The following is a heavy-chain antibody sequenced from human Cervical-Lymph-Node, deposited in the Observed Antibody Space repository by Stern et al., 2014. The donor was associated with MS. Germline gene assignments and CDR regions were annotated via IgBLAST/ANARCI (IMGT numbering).Heavy chain of an antibody. D-gene: IGHD1-26*01. J-gene: IGHJ3*01. V-gene: IGHV3-23*04. CDR3: AKNGGSYANDAFDV. CDR1: GFTFSSYG. CDR2: MSPRGGST. Sequence: EVQLEESGGGLVQPGGSLRLSCTVSGFTFSSYGMTWVRQAPGKGLAWGSSMSPRGGSTYYADSVKGRFTISRDNSKNILYLQMNSLRAEDTAVYYCAKNGGSYANDAFDVWGQGTMVTVSS.